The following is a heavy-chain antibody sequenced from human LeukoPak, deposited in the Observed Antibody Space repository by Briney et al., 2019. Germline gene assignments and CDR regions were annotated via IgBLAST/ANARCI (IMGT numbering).Heavy chain of an antibody. CDR3: TKDMDPGGINV. J-gene: IGHJ6*02. Sequence: GGSLRLSCGASGFTFHEKYAMHWVRQAPGKGLEWVSGFSLDSDNVGYADSVRGRFTVSRDRAKNSLYLQMNYLRPEDTALYFCTKDMDPGGINVWGQGTTVIVSS. CDR1: GFTFHEKYA. V-gene: IGHV3-9*01. CDR2: FSLDSDNV. D-gene: IGHD2-2*03.